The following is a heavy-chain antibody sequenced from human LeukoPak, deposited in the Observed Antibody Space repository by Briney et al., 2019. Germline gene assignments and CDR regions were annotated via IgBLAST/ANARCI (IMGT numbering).Heavy chain of an antibody. J-gene: IGHJ4*02. CDR2: ISGSGGST. Sequence: GGSLRLSCAASGFTFSSYAMSWVRQAPGKGLEWVSAISGSGGSTYYADSVKGRFTISRDKSKNTLYLQMNSLRAEDTAVYYCARVIRGGATTKVSDYWGQGTLVTVSS. CDR3: ARVIRGGATTKVSDY. V-gene: IGHV3-23*01. D-gene: IGHD1-26*01. CDR1: GFTFSSYA.